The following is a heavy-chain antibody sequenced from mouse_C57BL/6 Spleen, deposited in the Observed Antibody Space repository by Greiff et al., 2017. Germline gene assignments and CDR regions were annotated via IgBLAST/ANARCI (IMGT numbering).Heavy chain of an antibody. J-gene: IGHJ1*03. CDR3: ATNGDVDDWYFDV. V-gene: IGHV1-72*01. CDR2: IDPNSGGT. Sequence: VQLQQPGAELVKPGASVTLSCKASGYTFTSYCLHWVKQRPGRGLEWIGRIDPNSGGTKYNEKFKSKATLTVDKPSSTAYMQLSSLTSEDSAVYYGATNGDVDDWYFDVWGTGTTVTVSA. D-gene: IGHD4-1*02. CDR1: GYTFTSYC.